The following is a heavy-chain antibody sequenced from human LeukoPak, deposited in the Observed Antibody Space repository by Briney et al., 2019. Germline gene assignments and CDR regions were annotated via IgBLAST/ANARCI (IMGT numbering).Heavy chain of an antibody. J-gene: IGHJ4*02. D-gene: IGHD1-26*01. CDR1: GYIFTNYG. CDR2: ISAYNGNT. V-gene: IGHV1-18*01. Sequence: ASVKVSCKASGYIFTNYGINWVRQAPGQGLESMGWISAYNGNTKYTQKLQDRVTMTTDTSTSTAYMELKTLRSDDTAVYFCARAGYSRFVDDLDYWGQGTLVTLSS. CDR3: ARAGYSRFVDDLDY.